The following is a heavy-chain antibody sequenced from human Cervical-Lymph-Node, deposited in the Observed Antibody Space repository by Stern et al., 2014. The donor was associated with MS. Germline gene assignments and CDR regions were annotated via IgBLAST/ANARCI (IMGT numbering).Heavy chain of an antibody. CDR1: GFVFRRYA. CDR2: ISYDGRDN. Sequence: VQLVESGGGVVQPGRSLRLSCAASGFVFRRYALHWVRQAPGKGLEWGALISYDGRDNYYTDSVKGRFTVSRDNSNNTVDLEMNSLRLEDTAVYYCAKGGSGSYLDWGQGSLVTVSS. J-gene: IGHJ4*02. D-gene: IGHD1-26*01. CDR3: AKGGSGSYLD. V-gene: IGHV3-30*04.